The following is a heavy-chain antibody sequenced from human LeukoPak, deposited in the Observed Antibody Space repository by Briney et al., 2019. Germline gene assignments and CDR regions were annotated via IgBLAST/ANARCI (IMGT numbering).Heavy chain of an antibody. CDR1: GGSISTSNYY. Sequence: SETLSLTCTVSGGSISTSNYYWGWIRQPPGKGLEWIGNIFYSGSTYYSPSLRSRVTISLDTSKNQFSLKLSSVTAADTAVYYCAREDCSGGSCYSGGAFDIWGQGTMVTVSS. J-gene: IGHJ3*02. V-gene: IGHV4-39*07. D-gene: IGHD2-15*01. CDR2: IFYSGST. CDR3: AREDCSGGSCYSGGAFDI.